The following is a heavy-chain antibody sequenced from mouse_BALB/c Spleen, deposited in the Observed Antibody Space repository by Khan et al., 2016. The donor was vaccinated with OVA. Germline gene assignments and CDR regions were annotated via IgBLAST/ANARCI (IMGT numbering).Heavy chain of an antibody. D-gene: IGHD1-1*01. CDR3: ARIKKLVATYFDY. V-gene: IGHV1S81*02. CDR1: GYTFTSYW. CDR2: TNPTNGRT. J-gene: IGHJ2*01. Sequence: QVQLQQPGAELVKAGPSVKMSCKASGYTFTSYWMHWVKQRLGQGLEWFAETNPTNGRTYYNEKFKSKATLTVDKSSSTAYMLLSGPTFEDSAVYYCARIKKLVATYFDYWGQGTTLTVSS.